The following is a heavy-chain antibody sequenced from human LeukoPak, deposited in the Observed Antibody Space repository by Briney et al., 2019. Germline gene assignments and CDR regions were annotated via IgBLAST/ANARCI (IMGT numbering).Heavy chain of an antibody. CDR1: GYSFTSYW. Sequence: GESLKISCKGSGYSFTSYWIGWVRQMPGKGLEWMGIIYPGDSSTKYSPSFQGQVTISADKSISTAYLHWNSLKASDTAVYYCTRGPEPTDWFDPWGRGTLVTVSS. CDR3: TRGPEPTDWFDP. J-gene: IGHJ5*02. CDR2: IYPGDSST. V-gene: IGHV5-51*01. D-gene: IGHD1-14*01.